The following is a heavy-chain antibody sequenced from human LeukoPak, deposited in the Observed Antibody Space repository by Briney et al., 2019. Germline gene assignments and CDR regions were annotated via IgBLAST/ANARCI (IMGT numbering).Heavy chain of an antibody. V-gene: IGHV4-31*03. CDR3: ARGPTNGYYYDSSGYFGFDY. Sequence: SETLSLTCTVSGGSISSGGYYWSWIRQHPGKGLEWIGYIYYSGSTYYNPSLKSRVTISVDTSKNQFSLKLSSVTAADTAVYYCARGPTNGYYYDSSGYFGFDYWGQGTLVTVSS. CDR1: GGSISSGGYY. CDR2: IYYSGST. J-gene: IGHJ4*02. D-gene: IGHD3-22*01.